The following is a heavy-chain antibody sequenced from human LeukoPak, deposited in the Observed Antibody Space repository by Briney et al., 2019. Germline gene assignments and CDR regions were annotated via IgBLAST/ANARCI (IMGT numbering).Heavy chain of an antibody. Sequence: GGSLRLSCTASGFTFSRYAMSWVRQAPGKRLEWVSAISGSDGSTYYADSVKGRFTISSDNSNNTLYLQMNSLRVDDTAVYYCAKLINWSGYSGDYWGQGTLVTVSS. CDR3: AKLINWSGYSGDY. V-gene: IGHV3-23*01. J-gene: IGHJ4*02. CDR2: ISGSDGST. D-gene: IGHD3-3*01. CDR1: GFTFSRYA.